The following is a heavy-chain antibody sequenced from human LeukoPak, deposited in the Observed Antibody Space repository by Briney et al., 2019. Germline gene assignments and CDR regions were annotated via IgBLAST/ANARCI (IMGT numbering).Heavy chain of an antibody. Sequence: ASVKLSCKTSGFTFDNYGMSWVRQATGQGLEWMGWMNPNNGNTGYAEKFQGRVTITRNTSMNTAYMEFSGLRAEDTAMYYCVKYCAMALVGHGYDEYFEYWGQGTVISVSS. D-gene: IGHD5-18*01. CDR3: VKYCAMALVGHGYDEYFEY. CDR1: GFTFDNYG. CDR2: MNPNNGNT. J-gene: IGHJ4*02. V-gene: IGHV1-8*02.